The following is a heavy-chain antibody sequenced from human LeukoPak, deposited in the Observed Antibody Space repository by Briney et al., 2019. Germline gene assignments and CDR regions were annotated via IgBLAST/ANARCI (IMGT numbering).Heavy chain of an antibody. CDR1: GFTFSHYW. CDR2: MKEDGSRE. Sequence: GGSLRLSCAASGFTFSHYWMTWARQAPGKGLEWVANMKEDGSRETYVDSVKGRFTISRDNAKNSLYLQMNNVRAEDTAVYYCARYSYKHDCWGQGTLVTVSS. V-gene: IGHV3-7*01. J-gene: IGHJ4*02. CDR3: ARYSYKHDC. D-gene: IGHD2-15*01.